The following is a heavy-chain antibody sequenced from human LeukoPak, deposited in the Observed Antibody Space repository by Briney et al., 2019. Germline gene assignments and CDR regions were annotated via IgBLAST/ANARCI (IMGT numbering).Heavy chain of an antibody. CDR3: AREGGLQLWGFGY. CDR1: GFTFSSYG. CDR2: ISGSGGST. Sequence: GGSLRLSCAASGFTFSSYGMSWVRQAPGKGLEWVSAISGSGGSTYYADSVKGRVTISRDNSKNTLYLQMNSLRAEDTAVYYCAREGGLQLWGFGYWGQGTLVTVSS. D-gene: IGHD5-18*01. V-gene: IGHV3-23*01. J-gene: IGHJ4*02.